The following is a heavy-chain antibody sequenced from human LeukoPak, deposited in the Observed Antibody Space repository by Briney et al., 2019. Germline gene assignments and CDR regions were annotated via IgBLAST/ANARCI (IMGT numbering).Heavy chain of an antibody. V-gene: IGHV1-2*02. Sequence: ASVKVSCKASGYTFTGYYMHWVRQAPGQGLEWMGWINPNNGGTNYAQKFQGRVTMTRDTSINTAYMELSSLRSDDTAVYYCASVPTTVTTNGYWGQGTLVTVSS. CDR2: INPNNGGT. D-gene: IGHD4-17*01. CDR1: GYTFTGYY. CDR3: ASVPTTVTTNGY. J-gene: IGHJ4*02.